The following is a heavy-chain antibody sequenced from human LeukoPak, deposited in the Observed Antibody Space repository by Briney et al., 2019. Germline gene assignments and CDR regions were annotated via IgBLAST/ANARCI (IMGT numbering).Heavy chain of an antibody. CDR1: GFTVSSNY. CDR3: ARVLGSIGVGDRYYYYYMDV. Sequence: PGGSLRLSCAASGFTVSSNYMSWVRQAPGKGLEWVSVIYSGGSTYYADSVKGRFTISRDNSKNTLYLQMNSLRAEDTAVYYCARVLGSIGVGDRYYYYYMDVWGKGTTVTVSS. D-gene: IGHD3-3*01. J-gene: IGHJ6*03. CDR2: IYSGGST. V-gene: IGHV3-53*01.